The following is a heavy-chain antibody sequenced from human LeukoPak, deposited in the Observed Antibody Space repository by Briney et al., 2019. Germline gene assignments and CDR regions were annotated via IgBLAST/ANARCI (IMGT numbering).Heavy chain of an antibody. CDR1: GFTFSSYW. V-gene: IGHV3-7*01. CDR2: IKQDGSKK. Sequence: GGSLRLSCAASGFTFSSYWMSWVRQAPGKGLEWVANIKQDGSKKYYVDSVKGRFTISRDNAKNSLYLQMNSLRAEDTAVYYCARDPYDFWSGYYDTFDYWGQGTLVTVSS. J-gene: IGHJ4*02. CDR3: ARDPYDFWSGYYDTFDY. D-gene: IGHD3-3*01.